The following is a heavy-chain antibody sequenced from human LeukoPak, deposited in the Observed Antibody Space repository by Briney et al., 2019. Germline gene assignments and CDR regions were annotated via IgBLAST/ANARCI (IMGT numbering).Heavy chain of an antibody. V-gene: IGHV3-7*01. CDR2: IKQDGSEK. D-gene: IGHD3-10*01. CDR3: ARDQWYGSGSPNWFDP. CDR1: GFTFSSYW. J-gene: IGHJ5*02. Sequence: GGSLRLSWAASGFTFSSYWMSWVRQAPGKGLEWVANIKQDGSEKYYVDSVKGRFTISRDNAKNSLYLQMNSLRAEDTAVYYCARDQWYGSGSPNWFDPWGQGTLVTVSS.